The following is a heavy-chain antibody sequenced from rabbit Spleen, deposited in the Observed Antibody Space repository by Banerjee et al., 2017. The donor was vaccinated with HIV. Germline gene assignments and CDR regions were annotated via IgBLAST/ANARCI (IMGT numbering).Heavy chain of an antibody. CDR2: IYTGNGKT. D-gene: IGHD1-1*01. J-gene: IGHJ4*01. CDR3: ASGYSDVYFNL. V-gene: IGHV1S45*01. CDR1: GVSFSSSYD. Sequence: QEQLVESGGGLVQPEGSLTLTCKASGVSFSSSYDMCWVRQAPGKGLEWIGCIYTGNGKTYYATWAKGRFTISKTSSTTVTLQMTSLTAADTATYFCASGYSDVYFNLWGQGTLVTVS.